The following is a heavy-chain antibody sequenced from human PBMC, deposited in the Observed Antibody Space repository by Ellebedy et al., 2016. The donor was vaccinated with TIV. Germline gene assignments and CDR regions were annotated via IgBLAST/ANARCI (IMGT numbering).Heavy chain of an antibody. V-gene: IGHV1-2*02. Sequence: ASVKVSCXTSGYSFSDFYLHWIRRAPGQGLEWMGWIEPHYGDTKYAQKFQGRVTMTRDTSTSTAYMELNSLTSDDTAVYYCARGRGGQIQVGYMDVWGKGTTVTVSS. CDR2: IEPHYGDT. J-gene: IGHJ6*03. CDR1: GYSFSDFY. CDR3: ARGRGGQIQVGYMDV. D-gene: IGHD3-10*01.